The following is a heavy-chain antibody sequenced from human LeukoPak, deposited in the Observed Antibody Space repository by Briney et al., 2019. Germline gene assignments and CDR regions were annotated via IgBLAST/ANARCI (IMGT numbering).Heavy chain of an antibody. D-gene: IGHD3-22*01. Sequence: SVKVSCKASGGTFSSYAISWVRQAPGQGLEWMGGIIPIFGTANYAQKFQGRVTITADESTSTAYMELSSLRSEDTAVYYCARARYYYDSSGYYYRYLQHWGQGTLVTVSS. J-gene: IGHJ1*01. CDR3: ARARYYYDSSGYYYRYLQH. V-gene: IGHV1-69*13. CDR2: IIPIFGTA. CDR1: GGTFSSYA.